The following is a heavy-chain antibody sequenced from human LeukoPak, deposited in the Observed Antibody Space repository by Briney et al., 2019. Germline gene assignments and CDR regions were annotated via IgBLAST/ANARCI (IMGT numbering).Heavy chain of an antibody. Sequence: GGSLRLSCSGSGFTFSHHWMTWVRQAPGKGLEWVANIKFDGSEKFYGDSVKGRFTISRDNSKNTLYLQMNSLRAEDTAVYYCARPWGIAAAGTYFQHWGQGTLVTVSS. J-gene: IGHJ1*01. D-gene: IGHD6-13*01. CDR3: ARPWGIAAAGTYFQH. V-gene: IGHV3-7*01. CDR2: IKFDGSEK. CDR1: GFTFSHHW.